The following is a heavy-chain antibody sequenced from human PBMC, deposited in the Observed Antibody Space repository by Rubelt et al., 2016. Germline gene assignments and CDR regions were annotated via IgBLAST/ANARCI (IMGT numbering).Heavy chain of an antibody. J-gene: IGHJ6*02. V-gene: IGHV4-34*01. Sequence: QVQLQQWGAGLLKPSETLSLTCAVYGGSFSGYYWSWIRQPPGKGLEWIGEINHSGSTNYNPSLKSRVTISVDTAKNQFSLKRSSVTAAETAVYYWARGQKLTTKKGSYGMDVWGQGTTVTVSS. CDR2: INHSGST. D-gene: IGHD4-17*01. CDR3: ARGQKLTTKKGSYGMDV. CDR1: GGSFSGYY.